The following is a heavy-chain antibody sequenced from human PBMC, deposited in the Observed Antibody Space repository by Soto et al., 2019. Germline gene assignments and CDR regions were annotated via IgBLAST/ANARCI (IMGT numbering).Heavy chain of an antibody. J-gene: IGHJ4*02. CDR1: GGSVNNRTYY. CDR2: VYYSGTT. D-gene: IGHD4-17*01. CDR3: ARTTAVPNTLRSRYYFDY. V-gene: IGHV4-61*01. Sequence: QVQLQESGPGLLKPSETLSLTCSVSGGSVNNRTYYWSWIRQPPGKRLEWIGYVYYSGTTNYNPSLKIRVYISVDTSKNQFSLSLSSVTAADTALYYCARTTAVPNTLRSRYYFDYWGQGTLVTVSS.